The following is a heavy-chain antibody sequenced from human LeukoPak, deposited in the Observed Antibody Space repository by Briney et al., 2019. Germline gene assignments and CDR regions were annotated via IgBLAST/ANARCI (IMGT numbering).Heavy chain of an antibody. CDR3: ARVGSVLLWFGELSLNAYFDY. CDR1: GYTFTGYY. V-gene: IGHV1-2*02. CDR2: INPNSCGT. D-gene: IGHD3-10*01. J-gene: IGHJ4*02. Sequence: ASVKVSCKASGYTFTGYYMHWVRQAPGQGLEWMGWINPNSCGTNYAQKFQGRVTMTRDTSISTAYMELCRLRSDDTAVYYCARVGSVLLWFGELSLNAYFDYWGQGTLVTVSS.